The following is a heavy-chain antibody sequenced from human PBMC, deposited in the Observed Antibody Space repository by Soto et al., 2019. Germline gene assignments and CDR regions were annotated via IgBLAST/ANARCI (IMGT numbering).Heavy chain of an antibody. CDR3: ASSGYSHDY. D-gene: IGHD5-18*01. J-gene: IGHJ4*02. CDR1: GCSIDNNDW. CDR2: IYSSGDT. V-gene: IGHV4-28*01. Sequence: SETLSLTCVVSGCSIDNNDWWGWIRQPPGKGLEWIGYIYSSGDTFYNPSLKSRISMSLDTSKNQFSLKLTSATAVDTAVYYCASSGYSHDYWGQGTLVTVSS.